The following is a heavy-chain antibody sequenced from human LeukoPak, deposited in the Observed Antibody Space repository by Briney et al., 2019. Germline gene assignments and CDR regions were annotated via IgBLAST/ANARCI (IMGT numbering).Heavy chain of an antibody. CDR1: GGSISSYY. Sequence: PSETLSLTCTVSGGSISSYYWSWIRQPPGKGLVWIGYIYYSGSTNYNPSLKSRVTISVDTSKNQFSLKLSSVTAADTAVYYCARFIAAGSERYFDYWGQGTLVTVSS. V-gene: IGHV4-59*01. D-gene: IGHD6-13*01. CDR3: ARFIAAGSERYFDY. CDR2: IYYSGST. J-gene: IGHJ4*02.